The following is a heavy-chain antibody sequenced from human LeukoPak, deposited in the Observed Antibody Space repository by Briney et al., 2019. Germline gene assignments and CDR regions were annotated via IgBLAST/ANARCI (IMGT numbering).Heavy chain of an antibody. D-gene: IGHD5-18*01. CDR1: GYTFTNYY. CDR3: ALRRIQLWGSGDAFDI. V-gene: IGHV1-2*02. Sequence: GASVKVSCKASGYTFTNYYIHWVRQAPGQGLEWMGWINPNSGGTNYAQKFQGRVTMTRDTSISTAYMELSRLRSDDTAVYYCALRRIQLWGSGDAFDIWGQGTMVTVSS. J-gene: IGHJ3*02. CDR2: INPNSGGT.